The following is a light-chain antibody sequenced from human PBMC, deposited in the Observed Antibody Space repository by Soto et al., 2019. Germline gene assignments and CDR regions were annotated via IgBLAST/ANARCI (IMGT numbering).Light chain of an antibody. CDR3: QQYNNWPRT. CDR2: GAS. Sequence: EIVMTQSPATLSVSPGERATLSCRASQSVSSNLAWYQQKPGQAPRRLISGASTRATGIPARFSGSGSGTDFTLTISSLQSEDFAVYYCQQYNNWPRTFGQGTKVEIK. V-gene: IGKV3-15*01. CDR1: QSVSSN. J-gene: IGKJ1*01.